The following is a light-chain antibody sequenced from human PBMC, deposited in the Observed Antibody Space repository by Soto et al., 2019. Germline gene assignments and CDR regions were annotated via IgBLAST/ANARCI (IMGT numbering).Light chain of an antibody. J-gene: IGLJ3*02. CDR1: SSDVGSYNL. Sequence: QSVLTQPASVSGSPGQSITISCTGTSSDVGSYNLVSWYQQHPGKAPKLMIYEGSKRPSGVSNRFSGSKSGNTASLTISGLQPEDEADYYCCSYAGSRVFGGGTKLTVL. CDR3: CSYAGSRV. V-gene: IGLV2-23*01. CDR2: EGS.